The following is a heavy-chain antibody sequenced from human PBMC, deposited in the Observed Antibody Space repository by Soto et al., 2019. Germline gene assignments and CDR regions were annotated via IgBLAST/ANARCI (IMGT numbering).Heavy chain of an antibody. CDR1: GYTFINHY. Sequence: ASVKVSCKASGYTFINHYLHWVRLAPGQGLEWLGMINPSSGDTTSAQKFQARVTMTRGSSPRTVDLDLSSLRSDDAAVYYCARSTDRYYFDYWGQGALVTVSS. CDR2: INPSSGDT. J-gene: IGHJ4*02. D-gene: IGHD1-1*01. V-gene: IGHV1-46*01. CDR3: ARSTDRYYFDY.